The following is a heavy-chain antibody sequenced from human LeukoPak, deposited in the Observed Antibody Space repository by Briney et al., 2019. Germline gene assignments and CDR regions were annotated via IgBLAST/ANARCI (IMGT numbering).Heavy chain of an antibody. Sequence: GGSLRLSCAASGFTFSSYAMSWVRQAPGKGLEWVSVIYSGGSTYYADSVKGRFTISRDNSKNTLYLQMNSLRAEDTAVYYCASWVEMATISLDYWGQGTLVTVSS. CDR2: IYSGGST. J-gene: IGHJ4*02. CDR1: GFTFSSYA. CDR3: ASWVEMATISLDY. V-gene: IGHV3-66*01. D-gene: IGHD5-24*01.